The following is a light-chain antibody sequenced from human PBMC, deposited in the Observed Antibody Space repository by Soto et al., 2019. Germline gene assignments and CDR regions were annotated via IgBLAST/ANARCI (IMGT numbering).Light chain of an antibody. CDR1: TGAVTSGHY. CDR3: LLAYSGGRPV. J-gene: IGLJ3*02. CDR2: DTS. V-gene: IGLV7-46*01. Sequence: QAVVTPEPSLTVSPGGTVTLTCGSSTGAVTSGHYPYWFQQKPGQAPRTLIYDTSNKHSWTPARFSGSLLGGKAALTLSGAQPEDEADYYCLLAYSGGRPVFGGGTKLTVL.